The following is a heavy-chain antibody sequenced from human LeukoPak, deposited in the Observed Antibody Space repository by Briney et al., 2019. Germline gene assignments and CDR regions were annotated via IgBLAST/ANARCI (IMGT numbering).Heavy chain of an antibody. V-gene: IGHV4-34*01. CDR1: GGSFSGYY. D-gene: IGHD6-19*01. CDR3: ARRGQWLVLEGYYYGMDV. J-gene: IGHJ6*02. CDR2: INHSGST. Sequence: PSETLSLTCAVYGGSFSGYYWRWIRQPPGKGLEWIGEINHSGSTNYNPSLKSRVTISVDTSKNQFSLKLSSVTAADTAVYYCARRGQWLVLEGYYYGMDVWGQGTTVTVSS.